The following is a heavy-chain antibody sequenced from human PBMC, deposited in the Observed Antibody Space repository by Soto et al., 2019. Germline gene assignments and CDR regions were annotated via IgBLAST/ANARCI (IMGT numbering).Heavy chain of an antibody. CDR1: GGSISSYY. V-gene: IGHV4-59*01. Sequence: SETLSLTCTVSGGSISSYYWSWIRQPPGKGLEWIGYIYYSGSTNYNPSLKSRVTISVDTSKNQFSLKLSSVTAADTAVYYFARGMRDGYNLVLDYWAQGTLVPVSS. CDR3: ARGMRDGYNLVLDY. D-gene: IGHD5-12*01. CDR2: IYYSGST. J-gene: IGHJ4*02.